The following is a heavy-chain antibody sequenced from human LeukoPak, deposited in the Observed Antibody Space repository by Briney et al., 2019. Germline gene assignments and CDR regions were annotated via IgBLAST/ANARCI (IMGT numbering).Heavy chain of an antibody. Sequence: PGRSLRLSCAASGFTFSRFGMHWVRQAPGKGLGWVGVIWYERNSNYYAGSVKGRFTISRDNSKNTVYLQMNSLRVEDTAVYFCARSAEAGSLDYWGQGALVTVSS. CDR2: IWYERNSN. D-gene: IGHD1-1*01. V-gene: IGHV3-33*01. CDR3: ARSAEAGSLDY. J-gene: IGHJ4*02. CDR1: GFTFSRFG.